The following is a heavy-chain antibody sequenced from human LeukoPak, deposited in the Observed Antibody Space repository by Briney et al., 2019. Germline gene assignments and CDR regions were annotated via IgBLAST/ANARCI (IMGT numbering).Heavy chain of an antibody. D-gene: IGHD6-13*01. V-gene: IGHV4-59*01. J-gene: IGHJ4*02. Sequence: PSETLSLTCTVSGGSISSYYWSWIRQPPGKGLEWIGYIYYSGSTNYNPSLKSRVTISVDTSKNQISLKLSSVTAADTAVYYCARSRSIAAAAPHDYWGQGTLVTVSS. CDR3: ARSRSIAAAAPHDY. CDR1: GGSISSYY. CDR2: IYYSGST.